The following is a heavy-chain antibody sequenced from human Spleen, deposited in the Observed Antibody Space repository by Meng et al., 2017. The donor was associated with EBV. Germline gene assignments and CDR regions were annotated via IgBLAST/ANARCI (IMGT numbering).Heavy chain of an antibody. CDR2: VYSGGST. CDR1: RFPITSHY. Sequence: VRPVAFGGVLVKPGGSLRLSCAASRFPITSHYMGWVRQAPGKGLEWVSVVYSGGSTYYAHSVKGRFSISRDYSKNTLYLQMNSLTPEDTAVYYCASAYSYYDNSGYAGYFDFWGQGTLVTVSS. CDR3: ASAYSYYDNSGYAGYFDF. D-gene: IGHD3-22*01. V-gene: IGHV3-53*01. J-gene: IGHJ4*02.